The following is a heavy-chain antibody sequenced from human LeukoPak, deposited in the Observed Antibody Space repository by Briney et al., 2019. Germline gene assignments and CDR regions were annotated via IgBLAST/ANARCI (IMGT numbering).Heavy chain of an antibody. CDR2: INHSVST. D-gene: IGHD3-10*01. J-gene: IGHJ5*02. Sequence: PSETLSLTCAVYGGSFSGYYWSWIRQPPGKGLEWIGEINHSVSTNYNPSLKSRVTISVDTSKNQFSLKLSSVTAADTAVYYCARVRGDYYGSGIGNWFDPWGQGTLVTVSS. CDR3: ARVRGDYYGSGIGNWFDP. V-gene: IGHV4-34*01. CDR1: GGSFSGYY.